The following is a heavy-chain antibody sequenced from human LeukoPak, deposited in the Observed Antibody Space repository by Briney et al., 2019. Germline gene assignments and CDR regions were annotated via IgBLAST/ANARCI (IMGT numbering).Heavy chain of an antibody. D-gene: IGHD6-19*01. J-gene: IGHJ5*02. CDR3: ARDQSRGWTLDRYNWFDP. V-gene: IGHV1-46*01. CDR2: INPNSGGST. Sequence: ASVKVSCKASGYTFTGYYMHWVRQAPGQGLEWMGWINPNSGGSTSYAQKFQGRVTMTRDTSTSTVYMELSSLRSEDTAVYYCARDQSRGWTLDRYNWFDPWGQGTLVTVSS. CDR1: GYTFTGYY.